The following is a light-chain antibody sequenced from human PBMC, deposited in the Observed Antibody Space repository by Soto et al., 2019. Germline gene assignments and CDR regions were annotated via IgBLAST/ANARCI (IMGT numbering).Light chain of an antibody. CDR2: DAS. CDR3: EQYNNWPLYT. CDR1: QSVGGN. Sequence: EIVMTQSPATLSVSPGERATLSCRASQSVGGNLAWYQQRPGLAPRLRIYDASTRSTDIPARFSGSGSCTEFTPTISSLLSEDFALSYCEQYNNWPLYTFGQGTKLEIK. V-gene: IGKV3-15*01. J-gene: IGKJ2*01.